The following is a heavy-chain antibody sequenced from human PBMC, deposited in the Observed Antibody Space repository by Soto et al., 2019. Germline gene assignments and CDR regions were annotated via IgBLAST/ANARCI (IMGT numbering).Heavy chain of an antibody. Sequence: SETLSLTCTVSGGSISSSSYYWGWIRQPPGKGLEWIGSIYYSGSTYYNPSLKSRVTISVDTSKNQFSLKLSSVTAADTAVYYCACPPPRGTWELRDNNGFDPWGQGTLVTVSS. CDR1: GGSISSSSYY. D-gene: IGHD1-26*01. V-gene: IGHV4-39*01. CDR3: ACPPPRGTWELRDNNGFDP. CDR2: IYYSGST. J-gene: IGHJ5*02.